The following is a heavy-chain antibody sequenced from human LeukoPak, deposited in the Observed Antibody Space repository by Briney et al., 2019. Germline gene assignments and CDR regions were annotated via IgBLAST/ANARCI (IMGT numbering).Heavy chain of an antibody. CDR3: ASRQFYRDSFGGTNFVY. J-gene: IGHJ4*02. CDR2: IKDSGNT. V-gene: IGHV4-34*01. Sequence: PSENLSLTCAVYGGSFSGYHWSWIRQPPGKWLEWSGEIKDSGNTKHNPSLHRRVTISVDTHKNKLSLQLNSVTAADTAVSYCASRQFYRDSFGGTNFVYWGGGTMVRVSS. CDR1: GGSFSGYH. D-gene: IGHD4-17*01.